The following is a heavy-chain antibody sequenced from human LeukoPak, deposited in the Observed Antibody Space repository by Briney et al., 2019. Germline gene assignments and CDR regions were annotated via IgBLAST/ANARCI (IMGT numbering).Heavy chain of an antibody. J-gene: IGHJ4*02. CDR3: ARDRGSSYFDY. V-gene: IGHV3-33*01. D-gene: IGHD1-26*01. CDR2: IWYDGSNK. Sequence: GGSLRLSCAASGFTFSSYGMHWVRQAPGKGLEWVAVIWYDGSNKYYADSVKGRFTISRDNSKNTLYLQMNSLRAEDTAVYYCARDRGSSYFDYWGQGTLVTVSS. CDR1: GFTFSSYG.